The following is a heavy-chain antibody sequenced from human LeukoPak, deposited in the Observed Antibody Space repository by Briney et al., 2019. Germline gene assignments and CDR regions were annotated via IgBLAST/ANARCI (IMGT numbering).Heavy chain of an antibody. V-gene: IGHV3-9*01. CDR1: GFNFDDYA. J-gene: IGHJ4*02. Sequence: PGGSLRLSCAASGFNFDDYAMQWVRQAPGKGLEWVSGISWNGGSIGYADSVKGRFTISRDNAKNSLYLQMNSLRTEDTALYYCAKDISPVEGAFDYWGQGTLVTVSS. CDR2: ISWNGGSI. D-gene: IGHD1-26*01. CDR3: AKDISPVEGAFDY.